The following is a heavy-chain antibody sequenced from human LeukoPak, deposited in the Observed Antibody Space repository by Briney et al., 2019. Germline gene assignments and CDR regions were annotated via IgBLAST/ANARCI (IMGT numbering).Heavy chain of an antibody. CDR1: GGSISSGGYY. D-gene: IGHD3-10*01. CDR3: ASTPSHYGSGSYYKDWFDP. CDR2: IYHSGST. J-gene: IGHJ5*02. V-gene: IGHV4-30-2*01. Sequence: PSETLSLTCTVSGGSISSGGYYWSWIRQPPGKGLEWIGYIYHSGSTYYNPSLKSRVTISVDRSKNQFSLKLSSVTAADTAVYYCASTPSHYGSGSYYKDWFDPWGQGTLVTVSS.